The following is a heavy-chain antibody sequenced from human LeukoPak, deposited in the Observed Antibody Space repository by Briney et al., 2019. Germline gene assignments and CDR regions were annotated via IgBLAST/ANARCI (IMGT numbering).Heavy chain of an antibody. V-gene: IGHV6-1*01. CDR1: GDSVSSNSAS. D-gene: IGHD3/OR15-3a*01. J-gene: IGHJ3*01. CDR3: ARVWTGLGDVVDV. CDR2: TYYRSKRSD. Sequence: SQTLSPTCAISGDSVSSNSASWTWIRQSPSSGLEWLGRTYYRSKRSDDYAVSVKSRITIIPDTSKNQFALHLNAVTPEDTAVYYCARVWTGLGDVVDVWGQGTMVTVSS.